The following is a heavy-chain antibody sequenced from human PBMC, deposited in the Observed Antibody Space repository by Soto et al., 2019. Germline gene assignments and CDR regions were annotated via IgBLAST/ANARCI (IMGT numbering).Heavy chain of an antibody. J-gene: IGHJ4*02. Sequence: SETQSLTCAVYGGSFSGYYWSWIRQPPGKGLEWIGEINHSGSTNYNPSLKSRVTISVDTSKNQFSLKLSSVTAADTAVYYCARGLSVLRFLEWLLFDYWGQGTLVTVSS. CDR2: INHSGST. CDR3: ARGLSVLRFLEWLLFDY. CDR1: GGSFSGYY. V-gene: IGHV4-34*01. D-gene: IGHD3-3*01.